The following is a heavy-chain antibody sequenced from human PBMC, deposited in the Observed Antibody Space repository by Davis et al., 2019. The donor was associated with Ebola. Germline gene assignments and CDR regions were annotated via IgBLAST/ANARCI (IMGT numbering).Heavy chain of an antibody. D-gene: IGHD1-26*01. CDR3: ARSYGSIDF. Sequence: MPSETLSLTCAVYGGSFSGYYWSWIRQPPGKGLEWIGEINHSGSTNYNPSLKSRVTISIDTSKNQFSLNLTSVTAADTAVYFCARSYGSIDFWGQGIRVTVSS. CDR1: GGSFSGYY. J-gene: IGHJ4*02. V-gene: IGHV4-34*01. CDR2: INHSGST.